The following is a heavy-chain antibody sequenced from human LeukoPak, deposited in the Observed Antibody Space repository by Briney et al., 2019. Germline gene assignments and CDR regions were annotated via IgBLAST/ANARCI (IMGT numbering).Heavy chain of an antibody. J-gene: IGHJ4*02. CDR1: GYTFTSYG. V-gene: IGHV1-18*01. D-gene: IGHD3-22*01. CDR3: ARSADSGGYFREITLYYFDY. Sequence: ASVTVSCKASGYTFTSYGISWVRQAPGQGLEWMGWISAYNGNTNYAQKLQGRVTMTTDTSTSTAYMELRSLRSDDTAVYYCARSADSGGYFREITLYYFDYWGQGTLVTVSS. CDR2: ISAYNGNT.